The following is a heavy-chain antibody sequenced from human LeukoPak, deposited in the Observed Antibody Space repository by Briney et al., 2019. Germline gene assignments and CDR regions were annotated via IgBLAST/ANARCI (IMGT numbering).Heavy chain of an antibody. CDR3: ARGGQQLVFDY. Sequence: PSQTLSLTCAVSGGSISSGGYSWSWIRQPPGKGLEWIGYIYHSGSTYYNPSLKSRVTISVDRSKNQFSLKLSSVTAADTAVYYCARGGQQLVFDYWGQGTLVTVSS. V-gene: IGHV4-30-2*01. CDR1: GGSISSGGYS. D-gene: IGHD6-13*01. J-gene: IGHJ4*02. CDR2: IYHSGST.